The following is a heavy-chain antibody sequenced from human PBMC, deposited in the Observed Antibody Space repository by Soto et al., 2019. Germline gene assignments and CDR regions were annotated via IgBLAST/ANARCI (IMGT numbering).Heavy chain of an antibody. CDR3: ARGGGSTLYDFWSGQAPSGAFDI. V-gene: IGHV4-34*01. CDR2: INHSGST. Sequence: LSLTCAVYGGSFIGYYWSGIRQPPVKGLEWIGEINHSGSTNYNPSLKSRVTISVDTSKNQFSLKLSSVTAADTAVYYCARGGGSTLYDFWSGQAPSGAFDIWGQGTMVTVSS. J-gene: IGHJ3*02. D-gene: IGHD3-3*01. CDR1: GGSFIGYY.